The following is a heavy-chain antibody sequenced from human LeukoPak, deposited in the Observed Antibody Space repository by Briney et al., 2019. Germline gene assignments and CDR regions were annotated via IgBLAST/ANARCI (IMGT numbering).Heavy chain of an antibody. CDR3: HASNFWSGFDY. V-gene: IGHV4-4*07. J-gene: IGHJ4*02. D-gene: IGHD3-3*01. CDR2: IYTSGST. Sequence: PSETLSLTCTVSGGSISSYYWSWIRQPAGKGLEWIGRIYTSGSTNYNPSLKSRVTMSVDTSKNQFSLKLSSVTAADTAVYYCHASNFWSGFDYWGQGTLVTVSS. CDR1: GGSISSYY.